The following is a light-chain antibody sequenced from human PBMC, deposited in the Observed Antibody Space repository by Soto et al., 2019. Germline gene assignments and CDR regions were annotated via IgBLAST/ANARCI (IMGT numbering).Light chain of an antibody. CDR3: QDSSTSPWP. J-gene: IGKJ1*01. V-gene: IGKV3-20*01. CDR1: QSVTSTY. CDR2: ATS. Sequence: TQSPGTLSLSPGERATLSCRADQSVTSTYMAWYQQKPGQAPRLLIYATSFRATGIPDRFRGSGSGTDFTLTISSLEPEDSAVYYCQDSSTSPWPFGQGTKVEIK.